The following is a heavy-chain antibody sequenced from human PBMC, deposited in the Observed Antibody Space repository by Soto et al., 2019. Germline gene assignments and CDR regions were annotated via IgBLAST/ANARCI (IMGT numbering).Heavy chain of an antibody. J-gene: IGHJ3*02. CDR3: AALSSGYKWHSFDI. CDR2: ISSSSSTI. D-gene: IGHD3-22*01. Sequence: GGSLRLSCAASGFTFSSYSMNWVRQAPGKGLEWVSYISSSSSTIYYADSVKGRFTISRDNAKYLLYLQMDSLRDEDTAVYYCAALSSGYKWHSFDIWGQGTMVTVSS. CDR1: GFTFSSYS. V-gene: IGHV3-48*02.